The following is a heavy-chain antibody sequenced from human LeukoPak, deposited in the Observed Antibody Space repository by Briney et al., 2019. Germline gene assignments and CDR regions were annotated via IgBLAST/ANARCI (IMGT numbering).Heavy chain of an antibody. V-gene: IGHV3-48*02. CDR1: GFTFSSYS. J-gene: IGHJ4*02. CDR2: ISSSSSSTI. Sequence: GGSLRLSCAASGFTFSSYSMNWVRQAPGKGLEWVSYISSSSSSTIYYADSVKGRFTISRDNAKNSLYLHMKSLRDEDTAVYYCARGVKKYDILSSTCDYWGQGTLVSVS. CDR3: ARGVKKYDILSSTCDY. D-gene: IGHD3-9*01.